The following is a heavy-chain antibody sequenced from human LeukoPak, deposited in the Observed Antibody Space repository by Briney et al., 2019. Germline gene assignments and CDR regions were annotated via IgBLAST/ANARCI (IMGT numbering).Heavy chain of an antibody. J-gene: IGHJ4*02. D-gene: IGHD4-17*01. Sequence: SETLSLTCTVSGGSISSYYWSWIRQPPGKGLEWIGYIYYSGSTNYNPSLKSRVTISEDTSKNQFSLKLSSVTAADTAVYYCARDGDYGDFDYWGQGTLVTVSS. CDR2: IYYSGST. CDR1: GGSISSYY. CDR3: ARDGDYGDFDY. V-gene: IGHV4-59*01.